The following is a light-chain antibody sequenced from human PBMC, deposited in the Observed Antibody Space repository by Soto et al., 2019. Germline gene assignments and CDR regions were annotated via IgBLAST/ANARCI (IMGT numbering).Light chain of an antibody. CDR2: GAS. V-gene: IGKV3-20*01. J-gene: IGKJ5*01. CDR1: QSVGRNY. Sequence: ENVLTQSPGTLSLSPGERATLSCRASQSVGRNYLAWYQQKPGQAPRLLIYGASSRATSIPDGFSGSGSGTDFNLSINRLEPEDVAVYYCQQYAASPITFGQGTRLEIK. CDR3: QQYAASPIT.